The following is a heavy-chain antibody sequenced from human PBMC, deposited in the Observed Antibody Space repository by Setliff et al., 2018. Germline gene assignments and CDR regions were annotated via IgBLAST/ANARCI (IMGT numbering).Heavy chain of an antibody. D-gene: IGHD1-26*01. CDR2: IKQDGSTK. Sequence: GGSLRLSCVVSGLSFSRHWMSWVRQAPGKGLEWVADIKQDGSTKYYLDSVQGRFSISRDNAKNSLYLQMNSLRAEDTAVYYCTRDEALGTTPNYFNLWGQGTQVTVS. V-gene: IGHV3-7*01. J-gene: IGHJ4*02. CDR3: TRDEALGTTPNYFNL. CDR1: GLSFSRHW.